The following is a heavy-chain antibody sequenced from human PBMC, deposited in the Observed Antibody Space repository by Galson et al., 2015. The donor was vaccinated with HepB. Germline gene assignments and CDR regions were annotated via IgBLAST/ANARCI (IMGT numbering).Heavy chain of an antibody. V-gene: IGHV1-18*01. CDR2: ISAYNGNT. CDR1: GYTFTSYG. CDR3: ARDHREVAPKLRSGSGWYFDL. Sequence: SVKVSCKASGYTFTSYGISWVRQAPGQGLEWMGWISAYNGNTNYAQKLQGRVTMTTDTSTSTVYMELSSLRSEDTAVYYCARDHREVAPKLRSGSGWYFDLWGRGTLVTVSS. J-gene: IGHJ2*01. D-gene: IGHD3-10*01.